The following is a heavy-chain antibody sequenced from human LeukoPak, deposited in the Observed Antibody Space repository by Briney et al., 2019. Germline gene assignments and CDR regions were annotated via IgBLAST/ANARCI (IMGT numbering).Heavy chain of an antibody. CDR3: ARARYCNSASCYSTYYYYMEV. D-gene: IGHD2-2*01. CDR1: GGSISSGDYY. J-gene: IGHJ6*03. CDR2: IYYSGST. V-gene: IGHV4-30-4*08. Sequence: PSETLSLTCTVSGGSISSGDYYSRWIRQPPGKGLEWIGYIYYSGSTYYNPSLKSRVTISVDTSKNQFSLQLSSVTATDTAVYYCARARYCNSASCYSTYYYYMEVWGKGATVTVSS.